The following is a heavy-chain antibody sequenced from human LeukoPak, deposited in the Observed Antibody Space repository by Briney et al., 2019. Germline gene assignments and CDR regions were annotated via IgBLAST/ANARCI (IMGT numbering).Heavy chain of an antibody. J-gene: IGHJ4*02. CDR1: GYTFTSYY. V-gene: IGHV1-46*01. D-gene: IGHD2-15*01. CDR2: INPSGGST. Sequence: ASVKVSCKASGYTFTSYYMHWVRQAPGQGLEWMGIINPSGGSTSYAQKFQGRVTMTRDTSTSTVCMELSSLRSEDTAVYYCARWGPNNCSGGSCYSDYWGQGTLVTVSS. CDR3: ARWGPNNCSGGSCYSDY.